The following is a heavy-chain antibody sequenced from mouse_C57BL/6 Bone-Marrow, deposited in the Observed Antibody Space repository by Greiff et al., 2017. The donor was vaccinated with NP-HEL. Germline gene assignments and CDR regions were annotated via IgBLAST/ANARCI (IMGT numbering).Heavy chain of an antibody. Sequence: EVKVVESGGGLVKPGGSLKLSCAASGFTFSSYAMSWVRQTPEKRLEWVATISDGGSYTYYPDNVKGRFTISRDNAKNNLYLQMSHPKSEDTAMYYCARDGWDDFDYWGQGTTLTVSS. CDR1: GFTFSSYA. D-gene: IGHD4-1*01. V-gene: IGHV5-4*01. CDR3: ARDGWDDFDY. CDR2: ISDGGSYT. J-gene: IGHJ2*01.